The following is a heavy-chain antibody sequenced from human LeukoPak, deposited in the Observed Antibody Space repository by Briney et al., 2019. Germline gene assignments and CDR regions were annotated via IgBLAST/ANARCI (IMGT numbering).Heavy chain of an antibody. Sequence: YXXXXVRXAPGXXLEXXXXXXXXGSNKYYADSVKGRFTISRDNSKNTLYLQMNSLRAEDTAVYYCAKVPYTYYYDSSGYSDYFDYWGQGTLVTVSS. CDR2: XXXXGSNK. V-gene: IGHV3-30*18. J-gene: IGHJ4*02. D-gene: IGHD3-22*01. CDR1: YX. CDR3: AKVPYTYYYDSSGYSDYFDY.